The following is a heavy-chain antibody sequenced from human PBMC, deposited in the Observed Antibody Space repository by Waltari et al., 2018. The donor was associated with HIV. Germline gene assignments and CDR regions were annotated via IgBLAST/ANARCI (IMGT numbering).Heavy chain of an antibody. J-gene: IGHJ4*02. D-gene: IGHD3-22*01. V-gene: IGHV1-18*01. CDR3: ARAAYYYDSSGYYAPHY. Sequence: VRQAPGQGLEWMGWISAYNGNTNYAQKLQGRVTMTTDTSTSTAYMELRSLRSDDTAVYYCARAAYYYDSSGYYAPHYWGQGTLVTVSS. CDR2: ISAYNGNT.